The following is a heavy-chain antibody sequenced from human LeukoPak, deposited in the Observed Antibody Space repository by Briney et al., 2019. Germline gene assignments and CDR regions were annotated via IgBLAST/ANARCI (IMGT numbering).Heavy chain of an antibody. CDR1: GFTFDDYA. D-gene: IGHD4-17*01. J-gene: IGHJ4*02. V-gene: IGHV3-43*02. CDR3: VKGDSGDYAGLSSDY. Sequence: GGSLRLSCAASGFTFDDYAMQWVRQTPGKGLEWVSLISGDGGGTHYADSVKGRFTISRDDSKNSLYLQMNSLRTEDTALYNCVKGDSGDYAGLSSDYWGQGTLVTVSS. CDR2: ISGDGGGT.